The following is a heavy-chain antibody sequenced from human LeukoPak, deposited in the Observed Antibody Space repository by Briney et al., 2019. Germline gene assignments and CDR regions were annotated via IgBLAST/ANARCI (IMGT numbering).Heavy chain of an antibody. Sequence: PGGSLRLSCAASGFTFSSYSMNWVRQAPGKGLEWVSYITSSSDTKYYADSVKGRFTISRDNAKKSLYLQMNSLRADDTAVYYCARVFSSDYFAFDVWGQGTMVTISS. V-gene: IGHV3-48*04. D-gene: IGHD4-17*01. J-gene: IGHJ3*01. CDR2: ITSSSDTK. CDR1: GFTFSSYS. CDR3: ARVFSSDYFAFDV.